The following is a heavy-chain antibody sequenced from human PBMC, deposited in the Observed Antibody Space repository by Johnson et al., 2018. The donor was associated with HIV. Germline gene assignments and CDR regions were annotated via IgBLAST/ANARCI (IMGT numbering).Heavy chain of an antibody. V-gene: IGHV3-66*01. J-gene: IGHJ3*02. CDR1: GFTFSSYA. D-gene: IGHD1-26*01. CDR3: ARDFGLEWELDGAFDI. Sequence: VQLVESGGGLVQPGGSLRLSCAASGFTFSSYAMSWVRQAPGKGLEWVSVIYSGGSTYYADSVKGRFTVSRDNSKNTLYLQMNSLRAEDTALYYCARDFGLEWELDGAFDIWGQGTMVTVSS. CDR2: IYSGGST.